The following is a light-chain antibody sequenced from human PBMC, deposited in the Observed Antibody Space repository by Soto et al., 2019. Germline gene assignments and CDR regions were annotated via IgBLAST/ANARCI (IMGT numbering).Light chain of an antibody. CDR1: SSDVGGYNY. CDR2: DVS. J-gene: IGLJ1*01. V-gene: IGLV2-11*01. Sequence: QSVLTQPRSVSVSPGQSVTISCTGTSSDVGGYNYVSWYQQHPGKAPKLMIYDVSKRPSGVPDRFSGSKSGNTASLTISGLQAEDEADYYCYSYTSSSTYVFGTGTKVTVL. CDR3: YSYTSSSTYV.